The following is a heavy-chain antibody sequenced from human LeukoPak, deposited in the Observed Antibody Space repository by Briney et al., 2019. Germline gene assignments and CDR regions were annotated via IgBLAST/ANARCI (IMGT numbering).Heavy chain of an antibody. V-gene: IGHV4-59*01. J-gene: IGHJ4*02. CDR3: ARGSYYYVSRNWEYYFDY. Sequence: PSETLSLTCTVSGGSISSYYWSWIRQPPGKGLEWIGFIYHSGSTNYNPSLKSRVIISVDTSKNQFSLKLSSVTAADTAVYYCARGSYYYVSRNWEYYFDYWGQGTLVTVSS. CDR2: IYHSGST. D-gene: IGHD3-10*01. CDR1: GGSISSYY.